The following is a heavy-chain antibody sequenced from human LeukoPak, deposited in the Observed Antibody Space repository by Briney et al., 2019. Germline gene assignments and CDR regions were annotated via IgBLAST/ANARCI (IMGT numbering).Heavy chain of an antibody. CDR2: INHSGST. CDR3: ARGYGAYSYGSDY. CDR1: GFTFSSYA. D-gene: IGHD5-18*01. Sequence: GSLRLSCAASGFTFSSYAMSWIRQPPGKGLEWIGEINHSGSTNYNPSLKSRVTISVDTSKNQFSLKLSSVTAADTAVYYCARGYGAYSYGSDYWGQGTLVTVSS. J-gene: IGHJ4*02. V-gene: IGHV4-34*01.